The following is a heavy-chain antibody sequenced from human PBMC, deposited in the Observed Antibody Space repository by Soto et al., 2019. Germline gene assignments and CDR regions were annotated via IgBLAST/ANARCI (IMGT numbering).Heavy chain of an antibody. D-gene: IGHD6-13*01. CDR3: ARDRSWQNLKGPGPYYCYYYGMDV. Sequence: GESLKISCKGSGYSFTSYWIGWVRQMPGKGLEWMGIIYPGDSDTRYSPSFQGQVTISADKSISTAYLQWSSLKASDTAMYYCARDRSWQNLKGPGPYYCYYYGMDVWGQGTTVTVSS. V-gene: IGHV5-51*01. J-gene: IGHJ6*02. CDR1: GYSFTSYW. CDR2: IYPGDSDT.